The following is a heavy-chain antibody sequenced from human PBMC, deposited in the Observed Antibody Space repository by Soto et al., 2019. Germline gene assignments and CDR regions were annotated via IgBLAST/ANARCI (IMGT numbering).Heavy chain of an antibody. D-gene: IGHD6-19*01. J-gene: IGHJ4*02. CDR2: VSASGGST. V-gene: IGHV3-23*01. CDR1: GFTFSSYA. CDR3: AKRHSSGFDY. Sequence: PGGSLRLSCAASGFTFSSYAMSWVRQAPGKGLEWVSAVSASGGSTYYADSVKGRFTISRDNSKDTLYLQMSSLRAEDMAVYYCAKRHSSGFDYWGQGTLVTVSS.